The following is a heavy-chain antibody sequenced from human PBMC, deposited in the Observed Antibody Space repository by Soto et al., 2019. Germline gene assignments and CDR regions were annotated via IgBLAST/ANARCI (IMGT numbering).Heavy chain of an antibody. CDR3: VSQRTTVPTQAYFDY. J-gene: IGHJ4*02. CDR1: GGSVTNSSYY. V-gene: IGHV4-39*01. D-gene: IGHD4-17*01. CDR2: VYYRGRS. Sequence: PSETLSLTCTVSGGSVTNSSYYWGWIRQSPGKGLEWIGSVYYRGRSYSKSSVKSRVTISVDTSKNRFSLSLNSVTASDTAVYFCVSQRTTVPTQAYFDYWGQVALVTVSS.